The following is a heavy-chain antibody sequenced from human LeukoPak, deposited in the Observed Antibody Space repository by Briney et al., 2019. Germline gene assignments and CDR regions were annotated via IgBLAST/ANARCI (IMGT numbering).Heavy chain of an antibody. CDR3: AREEEVTRIFDY. J-gene: IGHJ4*02. Sequence: PSETLSLTCTVSGGSISSGDYYWSWIRQPPGKGLEWIGYIYYSGSTYYNPSLKSRVTISVDASKNQFSLKLSSVTAADTAVYYCAREEEVTRIFDYWGQGTLVTVSS. CDR2: IYYSGST. D-gene: IGHD4-11*01. CDR1: GGSISSGDYY. V-gene: IGHV4-30-4*08.